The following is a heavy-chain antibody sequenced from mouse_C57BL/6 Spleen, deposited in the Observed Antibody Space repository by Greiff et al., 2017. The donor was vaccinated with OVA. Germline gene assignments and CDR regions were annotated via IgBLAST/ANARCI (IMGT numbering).Heavy chain of an antibody. Sequence: DVQLQESGPGLVKPSQSLSLTCSVTGYSITSGYYWNWIRQFPGNKLEWMGYISYDGSNNYNPSLKNRISITRDTSKNQFFLKLNSVTTEDTATYYCAREGSSPYWYFDVWGTGTTVTVSS. CDR2: ISYDGSN. CDR3: AREGSSPYWYFDV. V-gene: IGHV3-6*01. J-gene: IGHJ1*03. CDR1: GYSITSGYY. D-gene: IGHD1-1*01.